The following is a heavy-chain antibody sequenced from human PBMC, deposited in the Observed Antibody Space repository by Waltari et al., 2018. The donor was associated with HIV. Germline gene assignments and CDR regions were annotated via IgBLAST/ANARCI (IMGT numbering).Heavy chain of an antibody. CDR2: ISWDGGST. V-gene: IGHV3-43*01. D-gene: IGHD3-10*01. J-gene: IGHJ4*02. CDR3: AKDRRYYGSGFDY. Sequence: EVQLVESGGVVVQPGGSLRLSCAASGFTFDDYTMHWVRQAPGKGLEWVSLISWDGGSTYYADSVKGRVTISRDNSKNSLYLQMNSLRTEDTALYYCAKDRRYYGSGFDYWGQGTLVTVSS. CDR1: GFTFDDYT.